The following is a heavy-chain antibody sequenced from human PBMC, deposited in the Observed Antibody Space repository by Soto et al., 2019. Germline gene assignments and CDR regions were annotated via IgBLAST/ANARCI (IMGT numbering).Heavy chain of an antibody. Sequence: ASATVSSKASGYTFTSYDINWVRQATGQGLEWMGWMNPNSGNTGYAQKFQGRVTMTRNTSISTAYMELSSLRSEDTAVYYCARNYCSGGSCYLDYYYYMDVWGKGTTVTVSS. V-gene: IGHV1-8*01. J-gene: IGHJ6*03. D-gene: IGHD2-15*01. CDR1: GYTFTSYD. CDR3: ARNYCSGGSCYLDYYYYMDV. CDR2: MNPNSGNT.